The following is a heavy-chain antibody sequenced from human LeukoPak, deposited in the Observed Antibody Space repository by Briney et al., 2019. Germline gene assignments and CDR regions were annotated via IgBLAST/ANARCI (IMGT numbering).Heavy chain of an antibody. CDR1: GFTFSSYA. CDR2: ISGSGGST. J-gene: IGHJ3*02. CDR3: ARDRRVRPDAFDI. V-gene: IGHV3-23*01. Sequence: GGSLRLSCAASGFTFSSYAMSWVRQAPGKGLEWVSAISGSGGSTYYADSVKGRFTISRDNSKNTLYLQMNSLRAEDTAVYYCARDRRVRPDAFDIWGQGTMVTVSS.